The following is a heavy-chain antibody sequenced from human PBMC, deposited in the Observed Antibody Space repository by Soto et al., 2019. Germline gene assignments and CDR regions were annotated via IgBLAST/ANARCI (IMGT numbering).Heavy chain of an antibody. D-gene: IGHD3-16*01. Sequence: QVQLVESGGGVVQPGGSLRLSCQASGFNFDNYGMHWVRQAPGKGLEWVAVITYDGSFQYYADSVKGRFTISRDNSKNTLSPHLNTLKPEDTALYHCAKDRVGGNFYTPLAFWGQGTLVTVSS. CDR2: ITYDGSFQ. V-gene: IGHV3-30*18. J-gene: IGHJ4*02. CDR3: AKDRVGGNFYTPLAF. CDR1: GFNFDNYG.